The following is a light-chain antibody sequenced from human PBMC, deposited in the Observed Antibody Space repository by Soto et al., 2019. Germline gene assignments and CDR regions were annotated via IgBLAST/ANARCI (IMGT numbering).Light chain of an antibody. CDR2: AAS. CDR3: LQDYNYPWT. CDR1: QGIRND. Sequence: AIQMTQSPSSLSASVGDRVTITCRASQGIRNDLGWYQQTPGKAPKILIYAASSLQSGVPSRFRGSGSGTDFTLTISSLQPEDFETYYCLQDYNYPWTFGQGTKVDIK. J-gene: IGKJ1*01. V-gene: IGKV1-6*01.